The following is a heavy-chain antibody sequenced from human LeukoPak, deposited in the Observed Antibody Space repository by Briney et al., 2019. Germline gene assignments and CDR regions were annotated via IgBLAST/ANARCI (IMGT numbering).Heavy chain of an antibody. D-gene: IGHD5-12*01. J-gene: IGHJ6*02. V-gene: IGHV1-69*13. CDR2: IIPIFGTA. CDR3: ARDQGASGYDFYYYYGMDV. CDR1: GGTFSSYA. Sequence: ASVKVSCKASGGTFSSYAISWVRQAPGQGLEWMGGIIPIFGTANYAQKFQGRVTITADESTSTAYMELSSLRSEDTAVYYCARDQGASGYDFYYYYGMDVRGQGTTVTVSS.